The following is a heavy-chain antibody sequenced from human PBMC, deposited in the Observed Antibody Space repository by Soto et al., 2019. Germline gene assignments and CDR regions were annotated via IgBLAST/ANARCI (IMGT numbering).Heavy chain of an antibody. CDR1: GFIVNSNY. J-gene: IGHJ6*02. CDR2: IYSGGST. Sequence: GGSLRLSCAASGFIVNSNYMSWVRQAPGKGLEWVSVIYSGGSTYYADSVKGRFTISRDDSKNTLFLQMKSLRAEDTAVYYSGSTNYNPSLKSRVTISVDTSKNQFSLKLSSVTAADTAVYYCARAAYCSGGSCSPLGLPYYYYGMDVWGRGTTVTVSS. CDR3: GSTNYNPSLKSRVTISVDTSKNQFSLKLSSVTAADTAVYYCARAAYCSGGSCSPLGLPYYYYGMDV. D-gene: IGHD3-10*01. V-gene: IGHV3-66*01.